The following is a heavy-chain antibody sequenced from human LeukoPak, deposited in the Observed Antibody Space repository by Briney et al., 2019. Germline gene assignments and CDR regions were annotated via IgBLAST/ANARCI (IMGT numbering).Heavy chain of an antibody. V-gene: IGHV3-30*18. CDR1: GFTFSNFG. D-gene: IGHD5-24*01. Sequence: GRSLRLSCAASGFTFSNFGMHWVRQAPGKGLEWVAVISYDGKNGYYTDSVKGRFTISRDNAKNTLYLQMNSLRAEDTAVYYCAKQMAVDYSDYWGQGTLVTVSS. CDR3: AKQMAVDYSDY. J-gene: IGHJ4*02. CDR2: ISYDGKNG.